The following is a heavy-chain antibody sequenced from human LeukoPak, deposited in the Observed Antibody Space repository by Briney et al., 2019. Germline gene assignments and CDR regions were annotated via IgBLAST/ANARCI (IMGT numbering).Heavy chain of an antibody. D-gene: IGHD3-10*01. V-gene: IGHV4-34*01. Sequence: SETLSLTCVVYGGSFSGYYWSLIRQPSGKGLEWIGEIDQSGTTNYNPSLKSRVTISIDTSKKQFSLTLSSMTAADTAVYYCARVPHYYFGYGYFDTWGQGTRVTASS. CDR3: ARVPHYYFGYGYFDT. J-gene: IGHJ4*02. CDR2: IDQSGTT. CDR1: GGSFSGYY.